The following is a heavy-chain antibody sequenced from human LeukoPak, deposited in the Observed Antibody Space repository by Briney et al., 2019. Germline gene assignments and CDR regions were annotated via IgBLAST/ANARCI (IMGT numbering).Heavy chain of an antibody. CDR2: VYHNGHT. CDR3: ASVLQSGTYPSGSDYYFDS. CDR1: GDSINNDNYY. Sequence: SETLSLTCYVSGDSINNDNYYWGWVRQSPGAGLEWLGSVYHNGHTIYTPSLKSRLTLSVDTSKNHFSLNLTSATAADTAVYFCASVLQSGTYPSGSDYYFDSWGRGTLVTVTS. V-gene: IGHV4-39*02. D-gene: IGHD1-26*01. J-gene: IGHJ4*01.